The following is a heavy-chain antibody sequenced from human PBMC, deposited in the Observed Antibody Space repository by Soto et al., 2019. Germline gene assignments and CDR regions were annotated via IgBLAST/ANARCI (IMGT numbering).Heavy chain of an antibody. J-gene: IGHJ4*02. D-gene: IGHD1-26*01. CDR3: ARVPIGRSGTYYFDY. CDR1: GDSISSGPYY. CDR2: IYYNERP. V-gene: IGHV4-31*11. Sequence: SETLSLTCAVSGDSISSGPYYWSWIRQFPGKGLGWIGYIYYNERPYYNPPLESRVSISIDTSKNRLSLRLNSVTAADTAVYYCARVPIGRSGTYYFDYWGQGALVTVSS.